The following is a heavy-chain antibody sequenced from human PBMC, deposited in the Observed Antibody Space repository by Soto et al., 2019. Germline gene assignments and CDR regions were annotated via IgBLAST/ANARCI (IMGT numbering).Heavy chain of an antibody. V-gene: IGHV1-18*01. Sequence: GASVKVSCKASGYTFTSYGISWVRQAPGQGLEWMGWISAYNGNTNYAQKLQGRVTMTTDTSTSTAYMELRSLRSDDTAVYYCARDYTLLGYCSGGICYPGGALYFQHWGQGTLVTVSS. CDR1: GYTFTSYG. CDR3: ARDYTLLGYCSGGICYPGGALYFQH. J-gene: IGHJ1*01. CDR2: ISAYNGNT. D-gene: IGHD2-15*01.